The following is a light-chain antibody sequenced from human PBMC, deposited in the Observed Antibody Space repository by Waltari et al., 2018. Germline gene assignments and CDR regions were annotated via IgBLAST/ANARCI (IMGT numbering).Light chain of an antibody. J-gene: IGLJ2*01. CDR1: RPTIGAGYA. CDR2: GNT. Sequence: QFGLTPPPSVSWAPGQRVTISCTGSRPTIGAGYAVHLYQLLPGTAPKLLIYGNTNRPSGVPDRFSGSKSGTSASLAITGLQAEDEADYYCQSYDRSLSGSIFGGGTKLTVL. V-gene: IGLV1-40*01. CDR3: QSYDRSLSGSI.